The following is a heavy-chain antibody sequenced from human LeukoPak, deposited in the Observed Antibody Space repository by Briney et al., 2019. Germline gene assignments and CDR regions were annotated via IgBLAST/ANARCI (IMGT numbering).Heavy chain of an antibody. CDR3: ARETDKYKSDWNEGDY. CDR1: GFTFSSYS. D-gene: IGHD1-1*01. Sequence: GGSLRLSCAASGFTFSSYSFQWVRQAPGKGLEWVSSISSTSTYIYYTDSVKGRFTISRDNVKNSLYLQMSSLRAEDTAVYYCARETDKYKSDWNEGDYWGQGTLVTVSS. CDR2: ISSTSTYI. J-gene: IGHJ4*02. V-gene: IGHV3-21*01.